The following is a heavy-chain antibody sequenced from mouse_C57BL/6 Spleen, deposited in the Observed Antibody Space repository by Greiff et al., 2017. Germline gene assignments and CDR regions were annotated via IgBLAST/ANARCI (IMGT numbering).Heavy chain of an antibody. Sequence: QVQLQQSGPELVKPGASVKISCKASGYAFSSSWMNWVKQRPGKGLEWIGRIYPGDGDTNYNGKFKGKATLTADKSSSTAYMQLSSLTSEDSAVYFCARGDITTVVATGYWYFDVWGTGTTVTVSS. CDR3: ARGDITTVVATGYWYFDV. V-gene: IGHV1-82*01. CDR1: GYAFSSSW. D-gene: IGHD1-1*01. J-gene: IGHJ1*03. CDR2: IYPGDGDT.